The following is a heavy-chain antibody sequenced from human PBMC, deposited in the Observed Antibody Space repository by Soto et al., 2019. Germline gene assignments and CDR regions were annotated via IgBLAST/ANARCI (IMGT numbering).Heavy chain of an antibody. D-gene: IGHD6-19*01. V-gene: IGHV3-33*01. CDR3: ARDRYSSGWYDLDY. Sequence: QVQLVESGGGVVQPGRSLRLSCAASGFTFSSYGMHWVRQAPGKGLEWVAVVWNDGSNKYYADSVKGRFTISTDNSKNTLYLQMNSLRAEDTAVYYCARDRYSSGWYDLDYWGQGTLVTVSS. CDR1: GFTFSSYG. J-gene: IGHJ4*02. CDR2: VWNDGSNK.